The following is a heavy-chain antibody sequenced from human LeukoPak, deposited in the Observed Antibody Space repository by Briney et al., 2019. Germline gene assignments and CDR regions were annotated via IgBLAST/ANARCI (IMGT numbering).Heavy chain of an antibody. V-gene: IGHV4-61*02. D-gene: IGHD2-2*01. J-gene: IGHJ4*02. CDR3: ARAEDGCSDASCYGH. Sequence: SQTQSLTCSVSGGSISSGDYYWSWIRQPAGKGLEWIGRISTGGNTNYNPSLKSRVTISLDTSRNHLSLKVTSVTAADTAVYYCARAEDGCSDASCYGHWGQGTLVTVSS. CDR1: GGSISSGDYY. CDR2: ISTGGNT.